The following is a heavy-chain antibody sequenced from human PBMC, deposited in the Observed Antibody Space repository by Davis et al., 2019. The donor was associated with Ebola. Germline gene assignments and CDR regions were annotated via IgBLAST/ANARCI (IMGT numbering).Heavy chain of an antibody. V-gene: IGHV3-30-3*01. CDR1: GFTFSSYT. D-gene: IGHD6-6*01. J-gene: IGHJ4*02. Sequence: SLKISCAASGFTFSSYTMHWVRQAPGKGLEWVAVISYDGSNKYYADSVKGRFTISGDNSKNTLFLQMNSLRPEDTALYYCARCSSSFLDYWGQGTLVTVSS. CDR3: ARCSSSFLDY. CDR2: ISYDGSNK.